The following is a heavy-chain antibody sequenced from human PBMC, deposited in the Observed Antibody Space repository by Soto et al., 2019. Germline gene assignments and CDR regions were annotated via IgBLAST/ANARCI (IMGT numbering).Heavy chain of an antibody. V-gene: IGHV4-31*03. Sequence: PSETLSLTCTVSGGSINSGGYFWSWIRQHPGKGLEWIGDIFYSGSTSYNPSLKSRITMSVDTSRNQFSLKLNSVTAADTAVYYCARDFPHGRYFDCWGQGTLVTVSS. J-gene: IGHJ4*02. D-gene: IGHD3-9*01. CDR2: IFYSGST. CDR1: GGSINSGGYF. CDR3: ARDFPHGRYFDC.